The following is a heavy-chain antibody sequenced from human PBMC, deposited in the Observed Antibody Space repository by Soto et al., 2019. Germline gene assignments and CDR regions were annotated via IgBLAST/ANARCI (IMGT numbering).Heavy chain of an antibody. D-gene: IGHD2-21*02. Sequence: QVQLVESGGGVVQPGRSLRLSCAASGFTFSSYAMHWVRQAPGKGLEWVALTYYDGSIKYYADSVKDRFTISRDNSKNTLYLQMNSLRAEDTAIYYCARDPACGGDCYVDWYFDLSGRGTLVTVSS. J-gene: IGHJ2*01. CDR3: ARDPACGGDCYVDWYFDL. CDR1: GFTFSSYA. CDR2: TYYDGSIK. V-gene: IGHV3-33*01.